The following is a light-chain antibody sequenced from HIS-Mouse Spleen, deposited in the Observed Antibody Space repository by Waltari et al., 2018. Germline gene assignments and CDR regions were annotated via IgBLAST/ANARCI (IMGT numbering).Light chain of an antibody. Sequence: TQSPGTLSLSPGERATLSCRASQSVSSSYLAWYQQKPGQAPRLLIYGASSRATGIPDRFSGSGSGTDFTLTISRLEPEDFAVYYCQQYGSSPPWPFGQGTKVEIK. CDR3: QQYGSSPPWP. J-gene: IGKJ1*01. V-gene: IGKV3-20*01. CDR1: QSVSSSY. CDR2: GAS.